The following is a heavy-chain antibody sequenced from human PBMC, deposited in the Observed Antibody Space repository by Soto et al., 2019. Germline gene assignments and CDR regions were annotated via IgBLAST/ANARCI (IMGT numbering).Heavy chain of an antibody. CDR1: GFTFSSYS. Sequence: GGSLRLSCAASGFTFSSYSIQWVRQAPGKGLEWVAVISYDGRVTSYADSVKGRFTISRDNSKNTMYLQMNSLKPEDTAVYYCARELTTSGDLDFWGQGVLVTVSS. D-gene: IGHD1-26*01. CDR2: ISYDGRVT. V-gene: IGHV3-30*04. CDR3: ARELTTSGDLDF. J-gene: IGHJ4*02.